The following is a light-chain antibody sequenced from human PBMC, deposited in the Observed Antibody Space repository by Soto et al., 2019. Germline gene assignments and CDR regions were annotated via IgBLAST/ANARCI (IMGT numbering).Light chain of an antibody. CDR3: QQYDNLPST. Sequence: DIQMTQSPSSLSASVGDRVTITCQASQDIRNYLNWYQQIPGKAPKLLIYAASNLEIGVPSRFSGSGSGTDFTFNISSLQPEDIATYYCQQYDNLPSTFGPGTKVDIK. CDR2: AAS. J-gene: IGKJ3*01. CDR1: QDIRNY. V-gene: IGKV1-33*01.